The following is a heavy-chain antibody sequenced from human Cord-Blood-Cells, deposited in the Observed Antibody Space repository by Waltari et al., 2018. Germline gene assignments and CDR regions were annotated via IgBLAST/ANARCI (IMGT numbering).Heavy chain of an antibody. CDR3: ARDLFSVFGIRSHDAFDI. CDR2: SYYSGST. J-gene: IGHJ3*02. V-gene: IGHV4-61*01. CDR1: GGSVSSGSYY. D-gene: IGHD3-10*02. Sequence: QVQLQASGPGLVKPSETRSLTCTVSGGSVSSGSYYWSWIRQPPGKGLEWIGYSYYSGSTNSHPSHKSRVTISVDTSKNQFSLKLSSVTAADTAVYYCARDLFSVFGIRSHDAFDIWGQGTMVTVSS.